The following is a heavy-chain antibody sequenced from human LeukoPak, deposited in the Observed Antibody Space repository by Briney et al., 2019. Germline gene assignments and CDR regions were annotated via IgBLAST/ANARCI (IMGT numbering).Heavy chain of an antibody. Sequence: KTGGSLRLSCAASGFTFSSYAMNWIRQAPGKGLEWVSSISSRSSDIYYADSVKGRFTISRDNAKYSLDLQMNSLRAEDTAVYYCARATPLRFLEYYFYYMDVWGKGTTVTVSS. V-gene: IGHV3-21*01. CDR3: ARATPLRFLEYYFYYMDV. D-gene: IGHD3-3*01. CDR2: ISSRSSDI. J-gene: IGHJ6*03. CDR1: GFTFSSYA.